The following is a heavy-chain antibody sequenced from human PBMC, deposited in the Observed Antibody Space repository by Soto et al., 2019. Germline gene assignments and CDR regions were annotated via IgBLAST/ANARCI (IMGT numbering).Heavy chain of an antibody. CDR3: ARVMDCMDV. J-gene: IGHJ6*02. V-gene: IGHV3-48*03. Sequence: PVGSLRLSCAASGFTFSSYEMNWVRQAPGKGLEWVSYISSSGSTIYYADSVKGRFTISRDNAKNSLYLEMNSLRAEDTAVYYCARVMDCMDVWGQGTTVTVS. CDR1: GFTFSSYE. D-gene: IGHD3-10*01. CDR2: ISSSGSTI.